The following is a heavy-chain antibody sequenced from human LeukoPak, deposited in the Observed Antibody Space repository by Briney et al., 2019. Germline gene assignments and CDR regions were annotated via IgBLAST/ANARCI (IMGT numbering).Heavy chain of an antibody. J-gene: IGHJ3*02. CDR2: IYSDGRA. CDR3: AVQGFDI. Sequence: GGSLRLSCAASGFAVSSNYIHWVRQAPGEGLEWVSVIYSDGRAFHADSVKGRFSFSRDNSKNTLYLQMNSLKAEDTAVYYCAVQGFDIWGQGTMVTVSS. CDR1: GFAVSSNY. V-gene: IGHV3-53*05.